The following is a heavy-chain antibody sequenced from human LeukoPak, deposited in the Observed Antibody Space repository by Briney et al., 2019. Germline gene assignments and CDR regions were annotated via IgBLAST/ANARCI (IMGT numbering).Heavy chain of an antibody. CDR2: NFHSGST. V-gene: IGHV4-38-2*01. D-gene: IGHD3-10*01. CDR3: ARASGSYGSGSYYYYGMDV. CDR1: GYSISSGYY. J-gene: IGHJ6*04. Sequence: SETLSLTCAVSGYSISSGYYWGWLRPPPGKGLEWIGSNFHSGSTYYNPSLKSRVNMSVDTSKNQISLKLSSVTAADTAVYYCARASGSYGSGSYYYYGMDVWGKGTTVTVSS.